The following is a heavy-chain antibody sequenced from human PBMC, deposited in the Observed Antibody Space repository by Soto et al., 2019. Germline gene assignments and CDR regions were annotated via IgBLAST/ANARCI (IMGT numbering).Heavy chain of an antibody. J-gene: IGHJ4*02. D-gene: IGHD6-6*01. Sequence: ASVKVSCKASGYTFTGYYMHWVRQAPGQGLEWMGWINPNSGGTNYAQKFQGRVTMTRDTSISTAYMELSRLRSDDTAAYYCARASYSSSSFAVDYWGQGTLVTVSS. CDR3: ARASYSSSSFAVDY. CDR2: INPNSGGT. V-gene: IGHV1-2*02. CDR1: GYTFTGYY.